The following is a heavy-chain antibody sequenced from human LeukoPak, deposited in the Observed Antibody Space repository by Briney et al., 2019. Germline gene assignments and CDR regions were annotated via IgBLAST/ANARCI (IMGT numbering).Heavy chain of an antibody. CDR3: ARGELGDSSGFSFFDY. Sequence: SVKVSCKASRGAFSSYGISWVRQAPGQGLEWMGGVIAIFGRVKYGQKFQGRATITTDESTSTAYMELSSLTSEDTGVYYCARGELGDSSGFSFFDYWGQGTLVTVSS. CDR2: VIAIFGRV. V-gene: IGHV1-69*05. CDR1: RGAFSSYG. D-gene: IGHD3-22*01. J-gene: IGHJ4*02.